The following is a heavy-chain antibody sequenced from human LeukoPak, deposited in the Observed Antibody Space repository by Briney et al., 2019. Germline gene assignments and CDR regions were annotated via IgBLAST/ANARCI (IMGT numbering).Heavy chain of an antibody. J-gene: IGHJ4*02. CDR2: IYSGGST. Sequence: GGSLRLSCAASGFSVSRNFMSWVRQAPGKGLEWVSIIYSGGSTHYADSVKGRFTISRDNSKNTLYLQMSSLRAEDTAVYYCARDIAYNYDSSGYSYVYWGQGTLVTVSS. V-gene: IGHV3-53*01. CDR3: ARDIAYNYDSSGYSYVY. CDR1: GFSVSRNF. D-gene: IGHD3-22*01.